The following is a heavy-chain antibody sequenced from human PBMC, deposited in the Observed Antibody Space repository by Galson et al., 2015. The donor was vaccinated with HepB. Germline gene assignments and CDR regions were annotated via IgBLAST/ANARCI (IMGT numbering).Heavy chain of an antibody. J-gene: IGHJ4*02. V-gene: IGHV4-34*01. CDR3: ARSRIAVARHRSPFDY. D-gene: IGHD6-19*01. CDR1: GGSFSGYY. Sequence: SETLSLTCAVYGGSFSGYYWSWIRQPPGKGLEWIGEINHSGSTNYNPSLKSRVTISVDTSKNQFSLKLSSVTAADTAVYYCARSRIAVARHRSPFDYWGQGTLVTVSS. CDR2: INHSGST.